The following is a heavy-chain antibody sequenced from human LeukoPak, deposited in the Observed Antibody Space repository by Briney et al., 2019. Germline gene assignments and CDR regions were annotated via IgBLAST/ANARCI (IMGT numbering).Heavy chain of an antibody. D-gene: IGHD3-3*01. CDR1: GFTFTTSA. Sequence: SVTVSCKASGFTFTTSAVQWVRQARGQRLEWIGWIVVGSGNTNYAQKFQERVTITRDMSTSTVYMELSSLRSEDTAVYYCATSRPIFGVVIIPYYYYGMDVWGQGTTVTVSS. V-gene: IGHV1-58*01. J-gene: IGHJ6*02. CDR2: IVVGSGNT. CDR3: ATSRPIFGVVIIPYYYYGMDV.